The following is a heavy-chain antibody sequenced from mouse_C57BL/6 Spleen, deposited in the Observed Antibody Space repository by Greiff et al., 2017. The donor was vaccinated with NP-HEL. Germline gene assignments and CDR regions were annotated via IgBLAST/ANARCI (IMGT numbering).Heavy chain of an antibody. CDR3: AREGLLHYAMDY. CDR2: INPNNGGT. Sequence: VQLQQSGPELVKPGASVKLSCKASGYTFTDYNMHWVKQSHGKSLEWIGYINPNNGGTSYNQKFKGKATLTVNKSSSTAYMELRSLTSEDSAVYYCAREGLLHYAMDYWGQGTSVTVSS. J-gene: IGHJ4*01. D-gene: IGHD2-10*01. V-gene: IGHV1-22*01. CDR1: GYTFTDYN.